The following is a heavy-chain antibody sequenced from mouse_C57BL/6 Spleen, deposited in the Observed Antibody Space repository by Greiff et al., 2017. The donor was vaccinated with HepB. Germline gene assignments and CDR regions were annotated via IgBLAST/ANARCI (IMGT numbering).Heavy chain of an antibody. CDR1: GYSFTSYY. Sequence: VQLQESGPELVKPGASVKISCKASGYSFTSYYIHWVKQRPGQGLEWIGWIYPGSGNTKYNEKFKGKATLTADTSSSTAYMQLSSLTSEDSAVYYCASKYYGSSYDYWGQGTTLTVSS. CDR3: ASKYYGSSYDY. J-gene: IGHJ2*01. V-gene: IGHV1-66*01. CDR2: IYPGSGNT. D-gene: IGHD1-1*01.